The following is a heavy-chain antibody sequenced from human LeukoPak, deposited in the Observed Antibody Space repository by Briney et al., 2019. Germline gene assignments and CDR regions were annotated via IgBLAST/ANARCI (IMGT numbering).Heavy chain of an antibody. Sequence: PSETLSLTCTVSGGSISSYYWSWIRQPPGKGLEWIGYISYSGTTDYNPSLKSRVTISIDTTKNQFSLKLNSVTAADTAVYYCARARGTTVTTRYFDLWGRGTLVTVSS. V-gene: IGHV4-59*01. CDR3: ARARGTTVTTRYFDL. D-gene: IGHD4-11*01. J-gene: IGHJ2*01. CDR2: ISYSGTT. CDR1: GGSISSYY.